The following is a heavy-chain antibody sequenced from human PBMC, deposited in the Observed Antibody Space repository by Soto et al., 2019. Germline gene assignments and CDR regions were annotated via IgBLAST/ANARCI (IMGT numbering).Heavy chain of an antibody. CDR3: AREAHDYGGNYGDY. J-gene: IGHJ4*02. Sequence: ASVKVCCKASGYTFTSYAMHWVRQAPGQRLEWMGWINAGNGNTKYSQKFQGGVTITRDTSASTAYMELSSLRSEDTAVYYCAREAHDYGGNYGDYWGQGTLVTVSS. CDR1: GYTFTSYA. D-gene: IGHD4-17*01. V-gene: IGHV1-3*01. CDR2: INAGNGNT.